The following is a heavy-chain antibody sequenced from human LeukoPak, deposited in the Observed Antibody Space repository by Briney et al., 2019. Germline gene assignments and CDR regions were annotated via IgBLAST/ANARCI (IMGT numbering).Heavy chain of an antibody. CDR2: IYYSGST. J-gene: IGHJ4*02. D-gene: IGHD3-10*01. CDR1: GGSISSSSYY. CDR3: ARHVVTPRGSEGPALYYFDY. Sequence: PSETLSLTCTVSGGSISSSSYYWGWIRQPPGKGLEWLGSIYYSGSTYYNPSLKSRVTISVDTSKNQFSLKLSSVTAADTAVYYCARHVVTPRGSEGPALYYFDYWGQGTLVTVSS. V-gene: IGHV4-39*01.